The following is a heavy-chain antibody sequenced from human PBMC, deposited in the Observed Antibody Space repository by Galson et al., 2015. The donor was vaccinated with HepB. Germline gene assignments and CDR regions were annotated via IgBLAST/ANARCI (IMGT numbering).Heavy chain of an antibody. CDR2: IYWNDDK. CDR1: GFSLSTSGVG. J-gene: IGHJ4*02. D-gene: IGHD3-16*01. CDR3: AHTWGQNPFSTYGNYFDY. V-gene: IGHV2-5*01. Sequence: PALVKPTQTLTLTCTFSGFSLSTSGVGVGWIRQPPGKALEWLALIYWNDDKRYSPSLKSRLTITKDTSKNQVVLTMTNMDPVDTATYYCAHTWGQNPFSTYGNYFDYWGQGTLVTVSS.